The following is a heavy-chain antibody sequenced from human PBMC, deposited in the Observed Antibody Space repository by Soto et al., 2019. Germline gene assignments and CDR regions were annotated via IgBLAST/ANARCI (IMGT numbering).Heavy chain of an antibody. V-gene: IGHV3-23*01. CDR1: GFSFSSFA. CDR3: AKTRGAMIYAISVYGMDV. J-gene: IGHJ6*02. CDR2: ISGSSDST. Sequence: EVQLLESGGGFIHPGGSLRLSCAASGFSFSSFAMNWVRQAPGKGLEWVSIISGSSDSTFYADSVKGRFTISRDNSKSTLYRQINSLRAEDTAGYYCAKTRGAMIYAISVYGMDVWGQGTTVTVSS. D-gene: IGHD2-8*01.